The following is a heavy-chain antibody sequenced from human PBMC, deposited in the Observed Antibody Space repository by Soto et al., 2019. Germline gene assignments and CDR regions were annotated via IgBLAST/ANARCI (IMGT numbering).Heavy chain of an antibody. Sequence: SETLSLTCAVSGYSISSSHWWGWIRQPPGKGLEWIGYIYYSGSTYYNPSLKSRVTMSVDTSKNQFSLKVSSVTAVDTAVYYCARSYRDYRMDVWGQGTTVTVSS. CDR1: GYSISSSHW. CDR2: IYYSGST. V-gene: IGHV4-28*01. CDR3: ARSYRDYRMDV. J-gene: IGHJ6*02. D-gene: IGHD5-18*01.